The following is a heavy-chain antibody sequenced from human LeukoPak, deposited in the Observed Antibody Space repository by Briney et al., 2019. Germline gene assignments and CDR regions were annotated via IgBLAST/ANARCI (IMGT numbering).Heavy chain of an antibody. Sequence: GTSLRLSCAASGFTFSSYGMHWVRQAPGKGLEWVAIIWYDGSIKYYADSVKGRLTISRDNSKNMLYLQINSLRAEDTAVYYCTRWDFDYWGQGPRSPSP. CDR3: TRWDFDY. CDR1: GFTFSSYG. J-gene: IGHJ4*02. CDR2: IWYDGSIK. D-gene: IGHD1-26*01. V-gene: IGHV3-33*01.